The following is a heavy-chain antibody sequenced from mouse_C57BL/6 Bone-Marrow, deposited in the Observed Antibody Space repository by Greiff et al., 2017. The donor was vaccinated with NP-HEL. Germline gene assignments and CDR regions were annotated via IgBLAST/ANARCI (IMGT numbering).Heavy chain of an antibody. V-gene: IGHV14-4*01. CDR1: GFNIKDDY. J-gene: IGHJ2*01. CDR3: TIYSYGSSYQDFDY. Sequence: EVQLQQSGAELVRPGASVKLSCTASGFNIKDDYMHWVKQRPEQGLEWIGWIDPENGDTEYASKFQGKATITADTASNTAYLQLSSLTSEDTAVYYCTIYSYGSSYQDFDYWGQGTTLTVSS. CDR2: IDPENGDT. D-gene: IGHD1-1*01.